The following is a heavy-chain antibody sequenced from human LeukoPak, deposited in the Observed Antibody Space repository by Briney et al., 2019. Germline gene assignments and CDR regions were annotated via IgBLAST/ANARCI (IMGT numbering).Heavy chain of an antibody. J-gene: IGHJ4*02. CDR1: GYTFTSYA. CDR2: INPVNGNT. D-gene: IGHD2-15*01. Sequence: ASVKVSCKTSGYTFTSYAIHWVRQALGQRLEWMGWINPVNGNTKSSQKFQGRVTITRDRSASTIYMELSSLRSEDTAVYYCARDGATEGYYYFDYWGQGTLVTVSS. CDR3: ARDGATEGYYYFDY. V-gene: IGHV1-3*01.